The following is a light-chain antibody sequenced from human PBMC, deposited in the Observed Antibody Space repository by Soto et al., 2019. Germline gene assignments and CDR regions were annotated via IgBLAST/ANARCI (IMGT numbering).Light chain of an antibody. CDR2: GAS. Sequence: EIVLTQSPGTLSLSPGETATLSCRASQTISNTYLAWYQQKPGQAPRLLIYGASTRATGIPGMFSGSGSGKDFTLTVNRLEPEDVAVYYCQQYGSSPLTFGQGTKVEI. V-gene: IGKV3-20*01. CDR3: QQYGSSPLT. J-gene: IGKJ1*01. CDR1: QTISNTY.